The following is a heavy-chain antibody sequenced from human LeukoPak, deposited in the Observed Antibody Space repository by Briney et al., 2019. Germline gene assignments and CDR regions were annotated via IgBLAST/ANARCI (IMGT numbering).Heavy chain of an antibody. Sequence: PGGSLRPSCAASGFTFSTYSMNWVRQAPGKGLQWVSSISSSSTIYYADSVKGRFTISRDNAKNSLYLQMNSLRAEDTAVYYCAREDDGSGWSSDYWGQGTLVAVSS. J-gene: IGHJ4*02. CDR1: GFTFSTYS. D-gene: IGHD6-19*01. CDR2: ISSSSTI. CDR3: AREDDGSGWSSDY. V-gene: IGHV3-69-1*01.